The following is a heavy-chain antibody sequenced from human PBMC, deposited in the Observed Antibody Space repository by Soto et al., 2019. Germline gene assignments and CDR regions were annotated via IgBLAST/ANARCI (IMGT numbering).Heavy chain of an antibody. Sequence: SGPTLVNPTETLTLTCTVSGFSLSNARMGVSWIRQPPGKALEWLAHIFSNDEKSYSTSLKSRLTISKDTSKSQVILTMTNMDPVDTATYYCARIVSYDYIWGSYLFDYWGQGTLVTVSS. CDR2: IFSNDEK. J-gene: IGHJ4*02. D-gene: IGHD3-16*02. V-gene: IGHV2-26*01. CDR3: ARIVSYDYIWGSYLFDY. CDR1: GFSLSNARMG.